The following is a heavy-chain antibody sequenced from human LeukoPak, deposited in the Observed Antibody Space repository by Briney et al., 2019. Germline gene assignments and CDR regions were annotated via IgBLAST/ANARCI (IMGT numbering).Heavy chain of an antibody. V-gene: IGHV3-23*01. Sequence: GGSLRLSCAASGFTFSSYAMSWVRPAPGKGLEWVSAISGSGGSTYYADSVKGRFTISRDNSKNTLYLQMNSLRAEDTAVYYGAKWSVTMIVVVTALDYWGQGTLVTISS. CDR3: AKWSVTMIVVVTALDY. CDR2: ISGSGGST. J-gene: IGHJ4*02. CDR1: GFTFSSYA. D-gene: IGHD3-22*01.